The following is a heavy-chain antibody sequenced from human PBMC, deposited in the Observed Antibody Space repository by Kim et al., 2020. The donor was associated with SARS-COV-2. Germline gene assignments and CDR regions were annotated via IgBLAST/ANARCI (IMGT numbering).Heavy chain of an antibody. V-gene: IGHV4-34*01. J-gene: IGHJ4*02. Sequence: SETLSLTCAVYGGSFSGYYWSWIRQPPGKGLEWIGEINHSGSTNYNPSLKSRVTISVDTSKNQFSLKLSSVTAADTAVYYCARGGRGRGTIFGVVITGPEPRFDYWGQGTWSPSPQ. CDR1: GGSFSGYY. CDR2: INHSGST. CDR3: ARGGRGRGTIFGVVITGPEPRFDY. D-gene: IGHD3-3*01.